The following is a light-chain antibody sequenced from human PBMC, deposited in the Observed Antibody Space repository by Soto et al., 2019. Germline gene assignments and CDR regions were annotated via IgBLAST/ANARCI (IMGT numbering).Light chain of an antibody. Sequence: QSALTQPPSASGSPGQSVTISCTGTSSDVGGYKYVSWYQQHPGKAPKLMIYEVSKRPSGVPDRFSGSKSGNTASLTVSGLQADDEADYYCSSYTSKSSLIFGGGTKLTVL. J-gene: IGLJ2*01. CDR3: SSYTSKSSLI. CDR1: SSDVGGYKY. V-gene: IGLV2-8*01. CDR2: EVS.